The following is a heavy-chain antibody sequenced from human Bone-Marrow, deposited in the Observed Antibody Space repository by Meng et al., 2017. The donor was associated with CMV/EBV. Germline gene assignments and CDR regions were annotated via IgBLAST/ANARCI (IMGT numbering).Heavy chain of an antibody. J-gene: IGHJ4*02. D-gene: IGHD6-13*01. V-gene: IGHV3-21*01. CDR3: ARGGPILYSSSWFDY. Sequence: GESLKISCAASGFTFSSYSMNWVRQAPGKGLEWVSSISSSSSYIYYADSVKGRFTISRDNAKNSLYLQMNSLRAEDTAVYYCARGGPILYSSSWFDYWGQGTLVTVSS. CDR2: ISSSSSYI. CDR1: GFTFSSYS.